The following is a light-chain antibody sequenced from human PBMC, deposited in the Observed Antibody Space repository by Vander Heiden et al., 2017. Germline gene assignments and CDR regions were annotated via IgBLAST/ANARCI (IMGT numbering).Light chain of an antibody. CDR3: QVWDSSSDHYV. V-gene: IGLV3-21*03. CDR2: DDS. Sequence: SYVLTQPPSVSVAPGKTARITCGGNNIGSKSVDGYQKKPGQAPVLVVYDDSDRPSGIPERFSGSNSGNTATLTISRVEAGDEADYYCQVWDSSSDHYVFGTGTKVTVL. CDR1: NIGSKS. J-gene: IGLJ1*01.